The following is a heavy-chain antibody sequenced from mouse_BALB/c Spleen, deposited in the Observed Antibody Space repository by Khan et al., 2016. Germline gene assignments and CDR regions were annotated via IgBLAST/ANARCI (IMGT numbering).Heavy chain of an antibody. D-gene: IGHD6-1*01. J-gene: IGHJ2*02. CDR2: IHYTAGI. CDR1: GYSITSGYS. V-gene: IGHV3-1*02. CDR3: ASSLVY. Sequence: EVQLQEPGPDLVKPSQSLSLTCTVTGYSITSGYSWHWIRQFQGNKLEWMGGIHYTAGINYNPSLKSRTSITRDTSKNQFFLQLNSLTTEDTATYYCASSLVYWGQCTSLTFTS.